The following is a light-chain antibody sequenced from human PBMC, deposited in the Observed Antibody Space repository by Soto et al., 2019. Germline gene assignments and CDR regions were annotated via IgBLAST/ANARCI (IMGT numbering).Light chain of an antibody. V-gene: IGKV3-15*01. Sequence: EIVMTQSPATLSVSPGERATLSCRASQSVSSSLAWYQHKPGQAPRLLIYGASTRATGIPARFSGSGSGTEFTLTISSLQSEDFAVYYCQQYNNRPPTTFGQGNKVEIK. CDR3: QQYNNRPPTT. CDR1: QSVSSS. J-gene: IGKJ1*01. CDR2: GAS.